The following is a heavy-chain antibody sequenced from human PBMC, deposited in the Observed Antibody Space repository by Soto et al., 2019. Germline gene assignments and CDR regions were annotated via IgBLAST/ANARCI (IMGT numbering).Heavy chain of an antibody. J-gene: IGHJ4*02. D-gene: IGHD3-3*01. CDR3: ARAPSFGVVTVDY. CDR1: GYTFTSYD. CDR2: MNPNSGNT. Sequence: ASVKVSCKASGYTFTSYDINWVRQATGQGLEWMVWMNPNSGNTGYAQKFQGRVTMTRNSSISTAYMELSSLRSDDTAVYYCARAPSFGVVTVDYWGQGTLVTVSS. V-gene: IGHV1-8*01.